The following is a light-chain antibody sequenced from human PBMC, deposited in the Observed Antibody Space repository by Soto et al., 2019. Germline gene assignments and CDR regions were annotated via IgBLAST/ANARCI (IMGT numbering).Light chain of an antibody. J-gene: IGKJ1*01. Sequence: EIVMTQSPATLSVSPGQRATLSCRASQSVTSNLAWYQQRPGQAPRLLIYGASSRATGIPDRFSGSGSGTECTLPISSLQSEDFAVYYCQQYKNWPRTFGQGTKVEIK. CDR1: QSVTSN. V-gene: IGKV3D-15*01. CDR3: QQYKNWPRT. CDR2: GAS.